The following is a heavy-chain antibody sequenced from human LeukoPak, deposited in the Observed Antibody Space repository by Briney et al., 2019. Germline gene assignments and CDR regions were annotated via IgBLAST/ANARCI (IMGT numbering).Heavy chain of an antibody. J-gene: IGHJ4*02. D-gene: IGHD6-19*01. V-gene: IGHV3-53*01. CDR2: MFSGGTT. CDR1: GFPVSSNF. CDR3: ARGAGSGWPLDK. Sequence: GGSLRLSCAVSGFPVSSNFMSWVRQAPGKGLQSVSIMFSGGTTDYADSVRGRFSISRDSSQNTVSLQMNSLRVEDTAVYYCARGAGSGWPLDKWGQGTLVTVSS.